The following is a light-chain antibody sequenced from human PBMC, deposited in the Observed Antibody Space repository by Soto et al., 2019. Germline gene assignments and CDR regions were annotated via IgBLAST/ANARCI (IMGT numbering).Light chain of an antibody. Sequence: QSALTQPASVSGSPGQSITISCTETSSDVGAYNYVSWYQQHPGKAPKLIIHDVSNRPSGVSNRFSASKSGNTASLTISGLQAEDEADYYCSSHASSTVVFGGGTKLTVL. CDR1: SSDVGAYNY. CDR2: DVS. V-gene: IGLV2-14*01. CDR3: SSHASSTVV. J-gene: IGLJ2*01.